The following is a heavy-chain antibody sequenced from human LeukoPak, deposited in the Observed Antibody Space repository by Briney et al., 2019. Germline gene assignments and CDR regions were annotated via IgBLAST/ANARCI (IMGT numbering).Heavy chain of an antibody. V-gene: IGHV3-43D*03. CDR2: ISFDGIIT. D-gene: IGHD3-10*01. Sequence: GGSLRLSCAASGFTFDDYAMHWVRQAPGKGLEWVSLISFDGIITYYADSVKGRFTISRDNIKNSLYLQMNSLRAEDTAVYYCASPLWDYWGQGILVTVSS. CDR1: GFTFDDYA. J-gene: IGHJ4*02. CDR3: ASPLWDY.